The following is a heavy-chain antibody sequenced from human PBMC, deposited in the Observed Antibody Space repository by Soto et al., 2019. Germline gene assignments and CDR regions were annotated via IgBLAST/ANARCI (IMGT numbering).Heavy chain of an antibody. D-gene: IGHD3-22*01. Sequence: SETLSLTCTVSGGTVSSGSYHWSWIRQPPGKGLEWIGYIYYSGSTNYNPSLKSRVTISVDTSKNQFSLKLSSVTAADTAVYYCARDYYDSPYGMDVWGQGTTVT. V-gene: IGHV4-61*01. CDR2: IYYSGST. J-gene: IGHJ6*02. CDR1: GGTVSSGSYH. CDR3: ARDYYDSPYGMDV.